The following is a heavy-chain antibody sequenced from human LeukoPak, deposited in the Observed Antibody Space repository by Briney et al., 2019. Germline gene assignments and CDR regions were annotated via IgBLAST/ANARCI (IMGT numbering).Heavy chain of an antibody. CDR2: INPNSGNT. Sequence: GASVKVSCKASGYTFTGYYMHWVRQAPGQGLEWMGWINPNSGNTGYAQKFQGRVTMTRNTSISTAYMELSSLRSEDTAVYYCARALSGTMIVVVIPDPYYYYMDVWGKGTTVTVSS. CDR1: GYTFTGYY. D-gene: IGHD3-22*01. J-gene: IGHJ6*03. V-gene: IGHV1-8*02. CDR3: ARALSGTMIVVVIPDPYYYYMDV.